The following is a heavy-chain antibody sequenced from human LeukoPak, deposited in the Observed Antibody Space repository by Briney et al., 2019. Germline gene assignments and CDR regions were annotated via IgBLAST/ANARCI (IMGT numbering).Heavy chain of an antibody. CDR3: ATIARPQRSYDSSGYYFDY. D-gene: IGHD3-22*01. Sequence: PGGSLRLSCAASGFTFSSYAMSWVRQAPGKGLGWVSDISGSGGSTYYADSVKGRFTISRDNSKNTLYLQMNSLRAEDTAVYYCATIARPQRSYDSSGYYFDYWGQGTLITVSS. CDR1: GFTFSSYA. J-gene: IGHJ4*02. V-gene: IGHV3-23*01. CDR2: ISGSGGST.